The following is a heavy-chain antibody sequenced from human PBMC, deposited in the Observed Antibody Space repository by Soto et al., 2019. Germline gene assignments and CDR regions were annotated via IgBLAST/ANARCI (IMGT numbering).Heavy chain of an antibody. J-gene: IGHJ2*01. Sequence: QVQLQESGPGLVKPSGTLSLTCAVSGDSTRSNNWWSWVRQPPERGLEWIGEVHHSGSTNYNPSLKGRVTISIDMSKNQFSLTLSSVTAADTAVIYCARRIYGDWYFDLWGRGILVTVTS. D-gene: IGHD3-16*01. CDR3: ARRIYGDWYFDL. V-gene: IGHV4-4*02. CDR2: VHHSGST. CDR1: GDSTRSNNW.